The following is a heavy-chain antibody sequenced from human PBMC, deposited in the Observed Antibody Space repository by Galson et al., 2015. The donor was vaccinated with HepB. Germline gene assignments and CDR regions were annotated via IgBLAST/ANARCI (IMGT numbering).Heavy chain of an antibody. J-gene: IGHJ3*02. CDR1: GYTFTSYY. Sequence: SVKVSCKASGYTFTSYYMHRVRQAPGQGLEWMGIINPSGGSTSYAQKFQGRVTMTRDTSTSTVYMELSSLRSEDTAVYYCARDPIVVVTGRSAFDIWGQGTMVTVSS. CDR2: INPSGGST. CDR3: ARDPIVVVTGRSAFDI. V-gene: IGHV1-46*01. D-gene: IGHD2-21*02.